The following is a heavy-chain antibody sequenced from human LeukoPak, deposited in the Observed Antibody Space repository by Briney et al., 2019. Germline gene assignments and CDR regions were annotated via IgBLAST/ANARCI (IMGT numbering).Heavy chain of an antibody. CDR3: ANEEVPNDY. CDR2: ISISGHKT. Sequence: GGSLRLSCAASGFTFSNHAMTWVRQAPGKGLEWVSGISISGHKTYYADPVKGWFTIFRDNSKNTVYLQMNSLRVDDTAVYYCANEEVPNDYWGQGTLVTVSS. J-gene: IGHJ4*02. CDR1: GFTFSNHA. V-gene: IGHV3-23*01. D-gene: IGHD1-1*01.